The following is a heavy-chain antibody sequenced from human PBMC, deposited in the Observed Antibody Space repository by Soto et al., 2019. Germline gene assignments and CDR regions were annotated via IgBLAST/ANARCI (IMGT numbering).Heavy chain of an antibody. CDR1: GFTFSSYA. Sequence: GGSLRLSCAASGFTFSSYAMSWVRQAPGKGLEWVSAISGSGGSTYYADSVKGRFTISRDNSKNTLYLQMNSLRAEDTAVYYCAKKYCTNGVCLDSYYYYYYMDVWGKGTTVTVSS. D-gene: IGHD2-8*01. CDR3: AKKYCTNGVCLDSYYYYYYMDV. J-gene: IGHJ6*03. V-gene: IGHV3-23*01. CDR2: ISGSGGST.